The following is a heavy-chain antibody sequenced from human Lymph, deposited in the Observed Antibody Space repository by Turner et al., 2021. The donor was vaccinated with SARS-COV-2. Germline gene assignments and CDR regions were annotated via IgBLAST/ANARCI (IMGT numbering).Heavy chain of an antibody. J-gene: IGHJ4*02. CDR1: GGSISSQTNY. D-gene: IGHD1-26*01. V-gene: IGHV4-39*01. Sequence: QLQLEESGPGLVRPSETLSLTCSVSGGSISSQTNYWDWISQAPGKGLQWIGSIYYSGSTYYNPSLKSRLTMSVDTSKNQFSLNLGSVTAADTAVYYCARRPGGNFDYWGQGALVIVSS. CDR2: IYYSGST. CDR3: ARRPGGNFDY.